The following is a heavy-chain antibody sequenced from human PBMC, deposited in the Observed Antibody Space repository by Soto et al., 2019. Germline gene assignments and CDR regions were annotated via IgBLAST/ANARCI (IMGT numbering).Heavy chain of an antibody. Sequence: PSETLSLTCTVSSGSINPYYWSWIRQPAGKGLEWIGRIYSNGNTNYNPSLKSRVTMSVGTSKNQFSLKLTSMTAADTAVYYCAREGGYDSSGYYPFDYWGQGTLVTVSS. CDR2: IYSNGNT. D-gene: IGHD3-22*01. V-gene: IGHV4-4*07. CDR3: AREGGYDSSGYYPFDY. CDR1: SGSINPYY. J-gene: IGHJ4*02.